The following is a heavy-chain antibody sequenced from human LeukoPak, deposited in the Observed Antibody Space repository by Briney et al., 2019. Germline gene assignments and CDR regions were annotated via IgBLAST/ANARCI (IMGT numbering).Heavy chain of an antibody. Sequence: GGSLRLSCAASGFTFSNFAMSWVRQAPGKGLEWVSSISSSGGSTYHAASVKGRFTISRDNSKNTLYLQMNSLRAEDTAVYYCAKTRGNSWSGFDYWGQGTLVTVSS. CDR1: GFTFSNFA. D-gene: IGHD6-13*01. CDR3: AKTRGNSWSGFDY. J-gene: IGHJ4*02. CDR2: ISSSGGST. V-gene: IGHV3-23*01.